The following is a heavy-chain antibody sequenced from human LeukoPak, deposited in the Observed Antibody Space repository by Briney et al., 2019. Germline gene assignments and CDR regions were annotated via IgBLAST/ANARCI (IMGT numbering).Heavy chain of an antibody. D-gene: IGHD5-24*01. V-gene: IGHV3-64*01. CDR3: AREDRDRDAFDI. CDR1: GFPFRKYS. Sequence: GGSLRPSCAASGFPFRKYSIHWVRQAPGKGLEYVSGISRDGGTADYANSVKGRFTISRDNSKNTLYLQMGSLRAEDMAVYYCAREDRDRDAFDIWGQGTMVTVSS. J-gene: IGHJ3*02. CDR2: ISRDGGTA.